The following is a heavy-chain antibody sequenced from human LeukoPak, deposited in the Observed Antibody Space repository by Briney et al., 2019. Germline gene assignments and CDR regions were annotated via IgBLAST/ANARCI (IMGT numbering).Heavy chain of an antibody. CDR1: GGSFSGYY. D-gene: IGHD2-15*01. V-gene: IGHV4-34*01. Sequence: SETLSLTCAVYGGSFSGYYWSWIRQPPGKGLEWIGEINHSGSTNYNPSLKSRVTISVDTSKNQFSLKLSSVTAADTAVYYCAREYCSGGSCYWTAFDIWGQGTMVTVSS. CDR3: AREYCSGGSCYWTAFDI. J-gene: IGHJ3*02. CDR2: INHSGST.